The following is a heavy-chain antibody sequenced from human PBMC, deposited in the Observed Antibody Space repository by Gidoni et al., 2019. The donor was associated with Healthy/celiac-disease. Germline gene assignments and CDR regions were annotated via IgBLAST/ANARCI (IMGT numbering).Heavy chain of an antibody. J-gene: IGHJ6*02. V-gene: IGHV3-7*01. CDR3: ASASIFGAIAGDV. Sequence: EVQLVESGGGLVQPGGSLRLSCAASGFPFSSYWMSWVRQAPGQGLEWVANIKQDGSEKYYVDSVKGRFTISRDNAKNSLYLQMNSLRAEDTAVYYCASASIFGAIAGDVWGQGTTVTVSS. D-gene: IGHD3-3*01. CDR1: GFPFSSYW. CDR2: IKQDGSEK.